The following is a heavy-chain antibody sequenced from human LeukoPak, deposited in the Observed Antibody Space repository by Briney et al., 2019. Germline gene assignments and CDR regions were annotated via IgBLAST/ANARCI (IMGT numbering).Heavy chain of an antibody. CDR2: NRSKANSYAT. J-gene: IGHJ6*02. CDR3: TRQSDPPRYCSGGSCYPSGFYYGMDV. Sequence: GGSLRLSCAASGFTFSGSAMHWVRQASGKGLEWVGRNRSKANSYATAYAASVKGRFTISRDDSKNTAYLQMNSLKTEDTAVYYCTRQSDPPRYCSGGSCYPSGFYYGMDVWGQGTTVTVSS. V-gene: IGHV3-73*01. D-gene: IGHD2-15*01. CDR1: GFTFSGSA.